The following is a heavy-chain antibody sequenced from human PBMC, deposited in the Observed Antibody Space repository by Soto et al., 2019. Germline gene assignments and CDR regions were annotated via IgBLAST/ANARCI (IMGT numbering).Heavy chain of an antibody. V-gene: IGHV4-4*02. Sequence: QVQLQESGPGLVRPSGTLSLTCAVSGASISSSNWWSWVRHPPGKGLEWIGDIYHDGSTNRNPSLKSRATISVDKSKNQFSLRLTSVTAADTAVYYCARHYYYANHYYYAMDVWGQGTTVTVSS. D-gene: IGHD3-22*01. J-gene: IGHJ6*02. CDR2: IYHDGST. CDR3: ARHYYYANHYYYAMDV. CDR1: GASISSSNW.